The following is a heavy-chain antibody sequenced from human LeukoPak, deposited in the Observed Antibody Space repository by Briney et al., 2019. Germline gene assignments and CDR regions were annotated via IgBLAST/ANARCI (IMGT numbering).Heavy chain of an antibody. CDR1: GGSISSYY. J-gene: IGHJ5*02. D-gene: IGHD1-26*01. CDR2: IYYSGST. CDR3: ARGRLLNWFDP. Sequence: SETLSLTCTVSGGSISSYYWSWIRQPPGKGLEWIGYIYYSGSTNYNPSLKGRVTISVDTSKNQFSLKLSSVTAADTAVYYCARGRLLNWFDPWGQGTLVTVSS. V-gene: IGHV4-59*01.